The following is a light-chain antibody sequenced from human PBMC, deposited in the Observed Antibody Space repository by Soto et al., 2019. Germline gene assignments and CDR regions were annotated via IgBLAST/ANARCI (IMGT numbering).Light chain of an antibody. J-gene: IGKJ1*01. Sequence: DIQMTQSPSTLSASVGDRVTITCRASQSISSWLAWYQQKQGKAPKLLIYDASSLESGVPSRFSGSGSGTEFTLTISSLQPDEFATYYCQQYNSYWTFGQGTKVEIK. CDR2: DAS. CDR3: QQYNSYWT. V-gene: IGKV1-5*01. CDR1: QSISSW.